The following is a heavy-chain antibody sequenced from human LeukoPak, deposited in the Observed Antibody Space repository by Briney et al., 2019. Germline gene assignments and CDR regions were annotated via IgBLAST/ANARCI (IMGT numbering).Heavy chain of an antibody. CDR3: ARTSVALGVSDAFDI. CDR2: IYNDGST. Sequence: GGPLRLSCAASGFTVSTNYMSWVRQAPGKGLQWVSIIYNDGSTYYADSVKGRFTISRDNSKNTLSPQMNSLRAEDTAIYYCARTSVALGVSDAFDIWGQGTMVTVSS. J-gene: IGHJ3*02. D-gene: IGHD3-10*01. CDR1: GFTVSTNY. V-gene: IGHV3-53*01.